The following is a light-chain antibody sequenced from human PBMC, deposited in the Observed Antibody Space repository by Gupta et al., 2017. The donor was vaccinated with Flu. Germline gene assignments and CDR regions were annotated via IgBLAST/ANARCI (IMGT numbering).Light chain of an antibody. CDR1: QSMSSY. V-gene: IGKV1-39*01. J-gene: IGKJ2*03. CDR3: QQSYSTPYS. Sequence: DIQMTQSPSSLSASVGDRVTITCRASQSMSSYLNWYQQKPGKAPKLLIYAASSLQSGVPSRFSGSGSGTDFTLTIISLQPEDFATYYCQQSYSTPYSFGQGTKLEIK. CDR2: AAS.